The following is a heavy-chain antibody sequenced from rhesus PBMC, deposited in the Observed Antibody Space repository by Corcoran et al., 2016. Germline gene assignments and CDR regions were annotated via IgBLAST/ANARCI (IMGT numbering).Heavy chain of an antibody. V-gene: IGHV1-111*02. J-gene: IGHJ4*01. CDR3: ATLAAGGNDY. D-gene: IGHD6-25*01. Sequence: EVQLVQSGAEVKKPGASVKISCKASVYTFTDHYLNWVRQAPGKGLGWRGSVDPEDGEQDSAQKFQDRSTITADTSTDTAYMELGSRRSEDTAVYYCATLAAGGNDYWGQGVLVTVSS. CDR1: VYTFTDHY. CDR2: VDPEDGEQ.